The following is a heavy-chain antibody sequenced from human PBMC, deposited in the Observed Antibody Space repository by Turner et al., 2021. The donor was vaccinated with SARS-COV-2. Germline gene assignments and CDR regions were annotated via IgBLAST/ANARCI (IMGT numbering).Heavy chain of an antibody. CDR1: GFTFSSYA. V-gene: IGHV3-30-3*01. Sequence: VQLVESGGGLVQPGGSLRLSCAASGFTFSSYAMHWVRQAPGKGLEWVAVISYDGSNKYYADSVKGRFTISRDNSKNTLYLQMNSLRAEDTAVYYCARDSSLGGSGWPIDYWGQGTLLTVSS. D-gene: IGHD6-19*01. CDR3: ARDSSLGGSGWPIDY. J-gene: IGHJ4*02. CDR2: ISYDGSNK.